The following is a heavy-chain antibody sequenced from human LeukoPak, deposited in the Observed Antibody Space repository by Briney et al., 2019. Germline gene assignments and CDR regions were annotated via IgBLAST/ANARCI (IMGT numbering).Heavy chain of an antibody. D-gene: IGHD6-25*01. CDR3: ARRQAAAVNWFDS. V-gene: IGHV5-51*01. J-gene: IGHJ5*01. Sequence: AGESLKISCKGSGYSFSNYWIAWVRQMPGKGLEWMGIIYPGDPDTKYSRSFQGQVIISADKSTTTAYLQWSSLKASDTAMYYCARRQAAAVNWFDSWGQGTLVTVSS. CDR1: GYSFSNYW. CDR2: IYPGDPDT.